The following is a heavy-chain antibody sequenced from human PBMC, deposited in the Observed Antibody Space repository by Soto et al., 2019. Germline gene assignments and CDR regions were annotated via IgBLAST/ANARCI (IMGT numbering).Heavy chain of an antibody. J-gene: IGHJ5*02. CDR1: GYIFANYY. D-gene: IGHD3-22*01. CDR2: ITRSGSGDGA. Sequence: ASVKVSCKASGYIFANYYIHWVRQAPGQGLEWMGIITRSGSGDGATYAQKFQGRVTMARDTSASTVYMELNSLRSEDTAVYYCARDANSRNWFDPWGQGTLVTVSS. CDR3: ARDANSRNWFDP. V-gene: IGHV1-46*01.